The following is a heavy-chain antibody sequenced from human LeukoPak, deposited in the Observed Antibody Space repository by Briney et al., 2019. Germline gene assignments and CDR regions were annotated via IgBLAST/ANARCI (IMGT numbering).Heavy chain of an antibody. D-gene: IGHD4-23*01. V-gene: IGHV3-7*01. CDR2: INEDGAEK. CDR1: SFTFSYCW. J-gene: IGHJ5*02. Sequence: PGGPLTLSCVASSFTFSYCWMSWLPQTPGRGPEWVANINEDGAEKHYADSVKGRFTIPRDNAKTTLYLHSNRVRAEDAAVYYCAAERRGSSYYDGKEAFDLWGEGTLVAVSS. CDR3: AAERRGSSYYDGKEAFDL.